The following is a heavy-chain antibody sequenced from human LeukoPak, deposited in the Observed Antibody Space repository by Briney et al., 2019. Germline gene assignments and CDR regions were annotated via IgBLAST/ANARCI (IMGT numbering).Heavy chain of an antibody. CDR3: TRGGTSSVAYYYHMDV. D-gene: IGHD1-26*01. V-gene: IGHV3-72*01. J-gene: IGHJ6*02. Sequence: PGGSLRLSCTASGFTFSGRYMDWVRQAPGKGLEWVVRSRDRANGYTPEYAASVRGRFTISRDDSETSMYLQMNSLKTEVSAVYYCTRGGTSSVAYYYHMDVWGQGTTVTVSS. CDR1: GFTFSGRY. CDR2: SRDRANGYTP.